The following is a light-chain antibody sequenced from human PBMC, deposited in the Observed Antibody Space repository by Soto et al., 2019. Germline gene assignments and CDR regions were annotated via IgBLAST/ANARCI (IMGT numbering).Light chain of an antibody. CDR2: YDD. Sequence: QSVLTQPPSASGTPGQSVTISCSGSSANIGDNAVNWYQQLTGKAPKLLIYYDDLLPSGVSNRFSGSKSGTSASLAISGLQSEDEADYYCAAWDDSLKGDVFGTGTKVTVL. CDR3: AAWDDSLKGDV. V-gene: IGLV1-36*01. J-gene: IGLJ1*01. CDR1: SANIGDNA.